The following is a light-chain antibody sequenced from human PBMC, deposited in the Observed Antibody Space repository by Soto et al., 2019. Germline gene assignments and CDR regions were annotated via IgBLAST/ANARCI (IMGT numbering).Light chain of an antibody. J-gene: IGLJ2*01. CDR3: QVWDTSGDHRVV. CDR2: DNG. V-gene: IGLV3-21*02. Sequence: SYELTQPPSVSVAPGQTARITCGGNNIGSKSVHWYQQKPGQAPVLVVYDNGDRPSGIPEGFSGSNSGNTATLTISRVEAGDEADYYCQVWDTSGDHRVVFGGGTKVTVL. CDR1: NIGSKS.